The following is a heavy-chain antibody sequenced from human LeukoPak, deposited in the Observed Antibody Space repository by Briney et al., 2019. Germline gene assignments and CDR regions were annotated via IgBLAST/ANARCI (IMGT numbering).Heavy chain of an antibody. CDR2: VSYDGSNQ. CDR3: AAGYGDYRNFDY. D-gene: IGHD4-17*01. V-gene: IGHV3-30*03. J-gene: IGHJ4*02. Sequence: ERSLRLSCAASGFTFNNYGMHWVRQAPGKGLEWVAVVSYDGSNQYYADSVKGRFTISRNNSKNTLYLQMNSLRTEDTAVYYCAAGYGDYRNFDYWGQGTLVTVSS. CDR1: GFTFNNYG.